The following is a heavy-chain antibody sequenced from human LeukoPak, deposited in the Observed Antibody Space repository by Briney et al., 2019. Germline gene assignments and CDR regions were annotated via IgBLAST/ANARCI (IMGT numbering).Heavy chain of an antibody. V-gene: IGHV3-7*05. D-gene: IGHD2-2*01. Sequence: GGSLRLSCAASGFTLSRYWMSWVRQAPGKGLEWVANINQDGSEKNYVDSVKGRFTISRDNAKNSLYLQMNSLRAEDTAVYYCARAYQTDYWGQGTLVTVSS. CDR2: INQDGSEK. J-gene: IGHJ4*02. CDR3: ARAYQTDY. CDR1: GFTLSRYW.